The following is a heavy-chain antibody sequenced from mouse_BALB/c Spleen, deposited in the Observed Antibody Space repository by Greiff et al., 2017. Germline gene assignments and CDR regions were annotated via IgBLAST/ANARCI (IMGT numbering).Heavy chain of an antibody. CDR2: IWSGGST. CDR3: ARDYDGYYPWFAY. V-gene: IGHV2-4-1*01. J-gene: IGHJ3*01. CDR1: GFSLTSYG. D-gene: IGHD2-3*01. Sequence: VQLQESGPGLVQPSQSLSITCTVSGFSLTSYGVHWVRQSPGKGLEWLGVIWSGGSTDYNAAFISRLSISKDNSKSQVFFKMNSLQADDTAIYYCARDYDGYYPWFAYWGQGTLVTVSA.